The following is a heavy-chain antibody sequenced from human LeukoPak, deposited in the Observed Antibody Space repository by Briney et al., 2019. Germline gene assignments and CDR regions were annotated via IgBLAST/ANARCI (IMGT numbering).Heavy chain of an antibody. CDR2: IYNGDDT. CDR1: GFTVSSHY. V-gene: IGHV3-53*05. J-gene: IGHJ1*01. Sequence: PGGSLRLSCAASGFTVSSHYMSWVRQAPGKGLECVSLIYNGDDTYYADSVKGRFTISRDNSKNTLYLQMNSLRAEDTAVYYCAKDGHRWGYCGGDCYSKLFQHWGQGTLVTVSS. CDR3: AKDGHRWGYCGGDCYSKLFQH. D-gene: IGHD2-21*02.